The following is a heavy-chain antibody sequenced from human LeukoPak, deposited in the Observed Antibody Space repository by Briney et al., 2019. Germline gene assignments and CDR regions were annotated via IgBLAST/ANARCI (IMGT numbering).Heavy chain of an antibody. CDR3: ARDYYTWWSH. CDR1: GFTFSSSW. Sequence: GGSLRLSCAASGFTFSSSWMAWVRQTPGKGLEWVANINQAGSDKNYVDSVKGRFTISRDNGKNSLYLQMNSLRAEDTALYYCARDYYTWWSHWGQGTLVIVSS. CDR2: INQAGSDK. V-gene: IGHV3-7*01. D-gene: IGHD3-16*01. J-gene: IGHJ4*02.